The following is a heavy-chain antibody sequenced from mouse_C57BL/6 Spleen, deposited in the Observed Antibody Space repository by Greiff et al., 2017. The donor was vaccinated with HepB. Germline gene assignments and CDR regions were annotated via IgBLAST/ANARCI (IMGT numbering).Heavy chain of an antibody. CDR1: GYSFTGYY. D-gene: IGHD2-5*01. CDR2: INPSTGGT. J-gene: IGHJ4*01. Sequence: EVQLQQSGPELVKPGASVKISCKASGYSFTGYYMNWVKQSPEKSLEWIGEINPSTGGTTYNQKFKAKATLTVDKSSSTAYMQLKSLTSEDSAVYYCARKSNGAMDYWGHGTSVTVSS. V-gene: IGHV1-42*01. CDR3: ARKSNGAMDY.